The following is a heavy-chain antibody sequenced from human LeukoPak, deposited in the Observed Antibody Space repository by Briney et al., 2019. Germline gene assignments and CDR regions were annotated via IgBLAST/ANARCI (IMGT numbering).Heavy chain of an antibody. D-gene: IGHD6-13*01. Sequence: GRSLRLSCAASGFTFSCYAMHWVRQAPGKGLEWVAVISYDGSNKYYADSVKGRFTVSRDNSKNTLYLQMNSLKAEDTAVYYCARAVEQQLYRDYYGMDVRGQGTTVTVSS. CDR1: GFTFSCYA. CDR2: ISYDGSNK. CDR3: ARAVEQQLYRDYYGMDV. J-gene: IGHJ6*02. V-gene: IGHV3-30-3*01.